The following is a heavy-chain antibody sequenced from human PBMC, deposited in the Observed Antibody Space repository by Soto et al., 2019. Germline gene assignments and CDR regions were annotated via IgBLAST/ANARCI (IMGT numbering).Heavy chain of an antibody. Sequence: QLQLVQSGAEVKKPGASVKVSCKASGFSFIYYGITWVRQAPGQGLEWMGCISAHNGNTNYAQKLEGRVTMTTDTSTSTAYMELRSLRSDDTAVYYCARSYCSTSTCYSYWLDPWGQGTLVTVSS. CDR3: ARSYCSTSTCYSYWLDP. D-gene: IGHD2-2*02. V-gene: IGHV1-18*04. CDR1: GFSFIYYG. CDR2: ISAHNGNT. J-gene: IGHJ5*02.